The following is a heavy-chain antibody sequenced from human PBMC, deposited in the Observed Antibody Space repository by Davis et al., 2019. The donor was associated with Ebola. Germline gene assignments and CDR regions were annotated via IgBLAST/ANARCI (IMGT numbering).Heavy chain of an antibody. CDR1: GGSFSAYY. D-gene: IGHD3-10*01. CDR2: INHSGST. CDR3: ARDSGRGWFDP. V-gene: IGHV4-34*01. Sequence: GSLRLSCAVYGGSFSAYYWSWIRQPPGKGLEWIGEINHSGSTNYNPSLKSRVTISVDTSKNQFSLKLSSVTAADTAVYYCARDSGRGWFDPWGQGTLVTVSS. J-gene: IGHJ5*02.